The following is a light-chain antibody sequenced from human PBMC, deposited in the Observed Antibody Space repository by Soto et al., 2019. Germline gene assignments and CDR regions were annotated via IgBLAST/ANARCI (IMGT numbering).Light chain of an antibody. CDR1: QSVSSSNY. CDR3: QQYAYSPWT. Sequence: EIVLTQSPDTPSLSPGERATLSCRASQSVSSSNYLAWYQQKPGQSPRLLIYDASFRASGIPDRFSGSGSGTDFTLTISRLEPEDFALYYCQQYAYSPWTFGQGTKVDIK. J-gene: IGKJ1*01. CDR2: DAS. V-gene: IGKV3-20*01.